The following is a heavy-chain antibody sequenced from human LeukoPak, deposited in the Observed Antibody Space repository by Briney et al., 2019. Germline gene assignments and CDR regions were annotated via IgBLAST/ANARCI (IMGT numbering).Heavy chain of an antibody. Sequence: GGSLRLSCAASGFTFSSYEMNWVRQAPGKGLEWISYISSSGSTIYYADSVKGRFTTSRDNAKNSLYLQMNSLRAEDTAVYYCARESGVTLLRGSLNVWGKGTTVTISS. J-gene: IGHJ6*04. CDR3: ARESGVTLLRGSLNV. CDR2: ISSSGSTI. V-gene: IGHV3-48*03. D-gene: IGHD3-10*01. CDR1: GFTFSSYE.